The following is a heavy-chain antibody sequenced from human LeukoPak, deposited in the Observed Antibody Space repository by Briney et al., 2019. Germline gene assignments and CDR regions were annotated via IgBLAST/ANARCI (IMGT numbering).Heavy chain of an antibody. V-gene: IGHV1-69*04. J-gene: IGHJ6*02. Sequence: AASVKVSCKASGGTFSSYAISWVRQAPGQGLEWMGRIIPILGIANYAQKFQGRVTITADKSTSTAYMEPSSLRSEDTAVYYCATSDLTVTTQYYYYYYGMDVWGQGTTVTVSS. CDR2: IIPILGIA. CDR1: GGTFSSYA. CDR3: ATSDLTVTTQYYYYYYGMDV. D-gene: IGHD4-17*01.